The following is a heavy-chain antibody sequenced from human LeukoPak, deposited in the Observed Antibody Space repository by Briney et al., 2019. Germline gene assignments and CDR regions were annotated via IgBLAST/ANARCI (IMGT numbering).Heavy chain of an antibody. CDR1: GGSFSVYY. CDR2: INHSGST. V-gene: IGHV4-34*01. J-gene: IGHJ4*02. CDR3: ARAANPPLYYYDSSGYYYFDY. Sequence: SETLPLTCAVYGGSFSVYYWSWIRQSPGKGLEWMGEINHSGSTNYNPSLKSRVTISVDTSKKQFSLKLSSVTAADTAVYYCARAANPPLYYYDSSGYYYFDYWGQGTLVTVSS. D-gene: IGHD3-22*01.